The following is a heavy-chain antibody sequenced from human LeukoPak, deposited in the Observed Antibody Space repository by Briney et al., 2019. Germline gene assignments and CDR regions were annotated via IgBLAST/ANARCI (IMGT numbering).Heavy chain of an antibody. CDR3: ARGRAYGDEFDY. J-gene: IGHJ4*02. CDR2: ISYDGSNK. Sequence: SCKASGGTFSSYAMHWVRQAPGKGLEWVAVISYDGSNKYYADSVKGRFTISRDNSKNTLYLQMNSLRAEDTAVYYCARGRAYGDEFDYWGQGTLVTASS. D-gene: IGHD4-17*01. CDR1: GGTFSSYA. V-gene: IGHV3-30-3*01.